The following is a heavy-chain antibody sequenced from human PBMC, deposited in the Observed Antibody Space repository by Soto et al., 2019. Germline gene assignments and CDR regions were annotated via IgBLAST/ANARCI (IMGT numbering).Heavy chain of an antibody. Sequence: GASVKVSCKASGYTFTSYGISWVRQAPGQGLEWMGWISAYNGNTNYAQKLQGRVTMTTDTSTSTAYMELRSLRSDDTAVYYCAREYSGYGRHAFDIWGQGTMVTVSS. CDR1: GYTFTSYG. CDR3: AREYSGYGRHAFDI. D-gene: IGHD5-12*01. V-gene: IGHV1-18*01. J-gene: IGHJ3*02. CDR2: ISAYNGNT.